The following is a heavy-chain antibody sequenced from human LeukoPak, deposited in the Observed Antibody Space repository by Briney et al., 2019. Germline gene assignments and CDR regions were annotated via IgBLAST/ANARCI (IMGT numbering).Heavy chain of an antibody. V-gene: IGHV3-11*01. D-gene: IGHD3-22*01. CDR3: ARDRHLSGYYYHTSGSVFDY. Sequence: PVGSLRHSRAASGFTFRDNYVSAIRQTPGKRVEWVSYISSSGSTIYYADSVKGRFTISRDNAKNSLHLQMNSLRAEDTAVYYCARDRHLSGYYYHTSGSVFDYWGQGTLVTVSS. J-gene: IGHJ4*02. CDR2: ISSSGSTI. CDR1: GFTFRDNY.